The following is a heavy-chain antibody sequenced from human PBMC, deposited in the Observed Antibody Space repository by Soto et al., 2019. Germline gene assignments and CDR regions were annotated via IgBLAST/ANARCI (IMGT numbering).Heavy chain of an antibody. V-gene: IGHV4-34*01. CDR3: ARASPVVAATRRNWFDP. J-gene: IGHJ5*02. CDR1: GGSFSGYY. D-gene: IGHD2-15*01. Sequence: ASETLSLTCAVYGGSFSGYYWSWIRQPPGKGLEWIGEINHSGSTNYNPSLKSRVTISVDTSKNQFSLKLSSVTAADTAVYYCARASPVVAATRRNWFDPWGQGTLVTVSS. CDR2: INHSGST.